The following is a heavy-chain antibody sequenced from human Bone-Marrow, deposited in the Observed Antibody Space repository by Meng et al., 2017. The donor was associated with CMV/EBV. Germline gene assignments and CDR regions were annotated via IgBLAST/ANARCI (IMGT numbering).Heavy chain of an antibody. CDR2: ISGGGDST. Sequence: GGSRRLSCAASGFTFSNYAISWVRQAPGKGLEWVSAISGGGDSTYYADSVKGRFTISRDNSKNSLYLQMTSLRAEDTAVYYCVSELQFTYFDYWGQGTLVTVSS. J-gene: IGHJ4*02. D-gene: IGHD5-24*01. CDR1: GFTFSNYA. CDR3: VSELQFTYFDY. V-gene: IGHV3-23*01.